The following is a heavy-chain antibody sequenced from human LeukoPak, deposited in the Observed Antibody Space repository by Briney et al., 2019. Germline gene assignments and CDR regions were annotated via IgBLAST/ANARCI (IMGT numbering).Heavy chain of an antibody. CDR1: GFTFSSYW. V-gene: IGHV3-7*01. D-gene: IGHD5-18*01. Sequence: GGSLRLSCAASGFTFSSYWMSWVRQAPGKGLEWVANIKQDGSEKYYVDSVKGRFTISRDNAKNSLRLQMNSLRAEDTAVYYCARDRHKGGIQLWLPQGDYWGQGTLVTVSS. CDR3: ARDRHKGGIQLWLPQGDY. CDR2: IKQDGSEK. J-gene: IGHJ4*02.